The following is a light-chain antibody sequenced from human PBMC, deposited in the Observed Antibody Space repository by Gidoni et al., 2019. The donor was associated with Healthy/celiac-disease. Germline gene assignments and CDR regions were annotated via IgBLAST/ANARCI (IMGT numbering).Light chain of an antibody. CDR3: QAWDSSTVV. J-gene: IGLJ2*01. Sequence: SYELTQPPSVAVSPGQTASITCSGDKLGDKYACWYQQKPGQSPVQDIYQDRKRPSGIPGRFSGSNSGNTATLTISGTQAMDEADYYCQAWDSSTVVFGGGTKLTVL. CDR1: KLGDKY. CDR2: QDR. V-gene: IGLV3-1*01.